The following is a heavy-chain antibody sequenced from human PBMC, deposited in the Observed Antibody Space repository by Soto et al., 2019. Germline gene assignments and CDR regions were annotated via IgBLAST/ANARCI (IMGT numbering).Heavy chain of an antibody. V-gene: IGHV3-23*01. CDR1: GFTFSSYA. CDR2: ILGSGSRT. Sequence: EVQLLESGGGLVQPGGSLRLSCAASGFTFSSYAMSWVRQAPGKGLEWVSAILGSGSRTYFADSVKGRFTISRDNSKNTLYLQMNSLRAEDTAVFYCAKGCVVVTACNVYYGMDVWGQGTTVTVSS. CDR3: AKGCVVVTACNVYYGMDV. D-gene: IGHD2-21*02. J-gene: IGHJ6*02.